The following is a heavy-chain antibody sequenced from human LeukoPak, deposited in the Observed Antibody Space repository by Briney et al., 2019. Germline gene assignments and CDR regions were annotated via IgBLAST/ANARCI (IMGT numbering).Heavy chain of an antibody. J-gene: IGHJ4*02. V-gene: IGHV3-23*01. CDR2: ISDSGGHT. CDR1: GFNFSSYA. CDR3: AKGVRSRGSYPDY. Sequence: PGGSLRLSCAASGFNFSSYAMNWVRQAPGKGLEWVSAISDSGGHTYYADSVKGRFTISRDNSKNTLYLQMNSLRADDTAVYYCAKGVRSRGSYPDYWGQGTLVTVSS. D-gene: IGHD1-26*01.